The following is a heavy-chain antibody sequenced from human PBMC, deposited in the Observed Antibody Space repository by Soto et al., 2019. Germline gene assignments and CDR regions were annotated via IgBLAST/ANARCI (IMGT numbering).Heavy chain of an antibody. Sequence: EVQLVESGGVVVQPGGSLRLSCAASGFTFDDYTMHWVRQAPGKGLEWVSLISWDGGSTYYADSVKGRFTISRDNSKNSLYLQMNSLRTEDTALYYCAKDRGLVRALGYFDYWGQGTLVTVSS. CDR3: AKDRGLVRALGYFDY. CDR1: GFTFDDYT. CDR2: ISWDGGST. D-gene: IGHD6-19*01. J-gene: IGHJ4*02. V-gene: IGHV3-43*01.